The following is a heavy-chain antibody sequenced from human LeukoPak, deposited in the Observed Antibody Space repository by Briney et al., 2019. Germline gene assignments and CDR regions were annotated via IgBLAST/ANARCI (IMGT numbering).Heavy chain of an antibody. CDR3: ARDTDYYGSGSSFDY. Sequence: GGSLRLSCAASGFTFSSYEMNWVRQAPGKGLEWVSYISSSGSSIYYADSVKGRFTISRDKAKNSLFLQMNRLRAEDTAVYFCARDTDYYGSGSSFDYWGQGTLVTVSS. V-gene: IGHV3-48*03. CDR2: ISSSGSSI. CDR1: GFTFSSYE. J-gene: IGHJ4*02. D-gene: IGHD3-10*01.